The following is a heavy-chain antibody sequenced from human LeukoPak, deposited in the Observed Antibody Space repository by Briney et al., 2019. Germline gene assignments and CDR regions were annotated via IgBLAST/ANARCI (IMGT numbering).Heavy chain of an antibody. V-gene: IGHV3-9*01. J-gene: IGHJ4*02. D-gene: IGHD3-10*01. Sequence: GGSLRLSCAASGFTFDDYAMHWVRQAPGKGLEWVSGISWNSGSIGYADSVKGRFTISRDNAKNSLYLQMNSLRAEDTALYYCAKELGSYGSGSFDYWVQGTLVTVSS. CDR1: GFTFDDYA. CDR3: AKELGSYGSGSFDY. CDR2: ISWNSGSI.